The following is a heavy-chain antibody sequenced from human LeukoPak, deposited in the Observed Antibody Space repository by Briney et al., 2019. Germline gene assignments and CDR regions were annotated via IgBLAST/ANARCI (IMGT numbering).Heavy chain of an antibody. CDR3: ARDLGLYSYGAQTDY. D-gene: IGHD5-18*01. CDR1: GYTFTSYG. V-gene: IGHV1-18*01. Sequence: ASVKVSCKASGYTFTSYGISWVRQAPGQGLEWMGWISAYNGNTNYAQKLQGRVTMTTDTSTSTAYMELRSLRSDDTAVYYCARDLGLYSYGAQTDYRGQGTLVTVSS. J-gene: IGHJ4*02. CDR2: ISAYNGNT.